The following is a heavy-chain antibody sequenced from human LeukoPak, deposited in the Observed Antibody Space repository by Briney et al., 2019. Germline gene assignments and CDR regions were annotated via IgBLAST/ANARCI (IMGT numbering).Heavy chain of an antibody. J-gene: IGHJ5*02. CDR3: AREDSYGKKINWFDP. V-gene: IGHV1-18*01. CDR1: GYTFTSYG. CDR2: ISAYNGNT. D-gene: IGHD5-18*01. Sequence: ASVKVSCKASGYTFTSYGISWVRQAPGQGLEWMGWISAYNGNTNYAQKLQCRVTMTTDTSTSTAYMELRSLRSDDTAVYYCAREDSYGKKINWFDPWGQGTLVTVSS.